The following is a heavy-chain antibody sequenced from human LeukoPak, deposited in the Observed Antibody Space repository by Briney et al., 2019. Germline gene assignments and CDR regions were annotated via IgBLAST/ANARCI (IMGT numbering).Heavy chain of an antibody. V-gene: IGHV4-39*01. J-gene: IGHJ4*02. Sequence: PSETLSLTCTVSGGSISSSSYYWGWIRQPPGKGLEWIGSIYYSGSTYYNPSLKSRVTISVDTPKNQFSLKLSSVTAADTAVYYCARLEGSYYFDYWGQGTLVTVSS. CDR2: IYYSGST. CDR3: ARLEGSYYFDY. CDR1: GGSISSSSYY. D-gene: IGHD1-26*01.